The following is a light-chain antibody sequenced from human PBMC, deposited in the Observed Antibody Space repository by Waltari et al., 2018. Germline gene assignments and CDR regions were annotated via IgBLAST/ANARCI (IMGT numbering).Light chain of an antibody. V-gene: IGLV1-44*01. J-gene: IGLJ3*02. Sequence: QSVLTQPPSASGTPGQTVTISCSGIGSNIGSNYVHWYEQFPGAAPKLLIYRTNLRPSGVPDRFSGSGSGTSASLAISGLQSEHEADYYCAAWDDSLNGPVFGGGTKLTVL. CDR2: RTN. CDR3: AAWDDSLNGPV. CDR1: GSNIGSNY.